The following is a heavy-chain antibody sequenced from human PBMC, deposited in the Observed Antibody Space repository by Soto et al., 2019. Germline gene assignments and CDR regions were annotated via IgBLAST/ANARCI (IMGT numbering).Heavy chain of an antibody. CDR1: GFTFSSYW. CDR3: AREKLTMVRGTVYCMDV. CDR2: INSDGSTT. D-gene: IGHD3-10*01. J-gene: IGHJ6*02. V-gene: IGHV3-74*01. Sequence: GGSLRLSCAASGFTFSSYWMHWVRRAPGRGLVWVSHINSDGSTTSYADSVEGRFTISRDNAKNTLYLQMNSLRAEDTAVYYCAREKLTMVRGTVYCMDVCGQGTTVTVSS.